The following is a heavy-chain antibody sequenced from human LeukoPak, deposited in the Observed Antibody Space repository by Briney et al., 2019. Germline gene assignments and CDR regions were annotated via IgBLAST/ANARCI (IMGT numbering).Heavy chain of an antibody. J-gene: IGHJ4*02. V-gene: IGHV1-69*05. Sequence: ASVKVSCKASGGTFSSYAISWVRQAPGQGLERMGGIIPIFGTANYAQKFQGRVTITTDESTSTAYMELSSLRSEDTAVYYCARYGRDYDSSGSDPYYFDYWGQGTLVTVSS. D-gene: IGHD3-22*01. CDR1: GGTFSSYA. CDR2: IIPIFGTA. CDR3: ARYGRDYDSSGSDPYYFDY.